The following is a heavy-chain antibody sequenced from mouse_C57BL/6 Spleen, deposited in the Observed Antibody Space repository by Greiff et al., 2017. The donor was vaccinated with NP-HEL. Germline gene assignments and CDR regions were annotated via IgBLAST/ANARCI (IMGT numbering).Heavy chain of an antibody. Sequence: EVQLQQSVAELVRPGASVKLSCTASGFNIKNTYMHWVKQRPEQGLEWIGRIDPANGNTKYAPKFQGKATITADTSSNTAYLQLSSLTSEDTAIYYCARCLIYDGYYKYYWYFDVWGTGTTVTVAS. V-gene: IGHV14-3*01. J-gene: IGHJ1*03. CDR3: ARCLIYDGYYKYYWYFDV. CDR2: IDPANGNT. D-gene: IGHD2-3*01. CDR1: GFNIKNTY.